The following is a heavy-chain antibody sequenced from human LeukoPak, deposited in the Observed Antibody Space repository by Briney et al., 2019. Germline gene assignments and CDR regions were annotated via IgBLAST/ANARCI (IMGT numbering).Heavy chain of an antibody. CDR2: IYTSGST. CDR1: GGSISSYY. Sequence: SETLSLTCTVSGGSISSYYWSWIRQPAGKGLEWIGRIYTSGSTNYNPSLKSRVTMSVDTSKNQFSLKLSSVTAADTAVYYCAREDSSGPYYYYYMDVWGKGTTATISS. J-gene: IGHJ6*03. V-gene: IGHV4-4*07. D-gene: IGHD3-22*01. CDR3: AREDSSGPYYYYYMDV.